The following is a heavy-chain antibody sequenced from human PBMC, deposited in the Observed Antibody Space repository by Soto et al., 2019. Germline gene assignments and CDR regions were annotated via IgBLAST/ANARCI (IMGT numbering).Heavy chain of an antibody. J-gene: IGHJ4*02. V-gene: IGHV3-23*01. Sequence: GGSLRLSCAASGFTFSSYAMSGVRQAPGKGLEWVSAISGSGGSTYYADSVKGRFTISRDNSKNTLYLQMNSLRAEDTAVYYCAKVPGYCSSTSCYGVWGQGTLVTVSS. CDR2: ISGSGGST. CDR1: GFTFSSYA. D-gene: IGHD2-2*01. CDR3: AKVPGYCSSTSCYGV.